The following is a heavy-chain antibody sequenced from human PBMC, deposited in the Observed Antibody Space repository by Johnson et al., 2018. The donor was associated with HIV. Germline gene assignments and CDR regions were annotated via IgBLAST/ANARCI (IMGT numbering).Heavy chain of an antibody. V-gene: IGHV3-23*04. CDR2: ISGSGGST. J-gene: IGHJ3*02. CDR3: AKPSAAAGTFAFDI. Sequence: VQLVESGGGLVKPGGSLRLSCAASGFTFSSYAMSWVRQAPGKGLEWVSAISGSGGSTYYADSVQGRFTIPRDNSKNTLYLQMNSRRAEDTAVYYCAKPSAAAGTFAFDIWGQGTMVTVSS. D-gene: IGHD6-13*01. CDR1: GFTFSSYA.